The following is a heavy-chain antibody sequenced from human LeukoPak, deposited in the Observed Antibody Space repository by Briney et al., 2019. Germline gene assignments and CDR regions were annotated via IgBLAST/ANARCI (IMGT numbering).Heavy chain of an antibody. J-gene: IGHJ4*02. D-gene: IGHD3-3*01. CDR2: INHSGST. Sequence: PSETLSLTCTVSGGSISSYYWSWIRQPPGKGLEWIGEINHSGSTNYNPSLKSRVTISVDTSKNQFSLRLSSVTAADTAVYYCVYYDFWSGAQIGDYWGQGTLVTVSS. CDR1: GGSISSYY. CDR3: VYYDFWSGAQIGDY. V-gene: IGHV4-34*01.